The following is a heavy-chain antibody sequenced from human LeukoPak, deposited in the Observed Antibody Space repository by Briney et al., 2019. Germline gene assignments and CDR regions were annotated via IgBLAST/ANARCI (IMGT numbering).Heavy chain of an antibody. CDR3: ARASVREMATINWFDP. V-gene: IGHV4-59*01. D-gene: IGHD5-24*01. CDR2: IYYSGST. CDR1: GGSISSYY. J-gene: IGHJ5*02. Sequence: SETLSLTCTVSGGSISSYYWSWIRQPPGKGLEWIGYIYYSGSTNYNPSLKSRVTISVDTSKNQFSLKLSSVTAADTAVYYCARASVREMATINWFDPWGQGTLVTVSS.